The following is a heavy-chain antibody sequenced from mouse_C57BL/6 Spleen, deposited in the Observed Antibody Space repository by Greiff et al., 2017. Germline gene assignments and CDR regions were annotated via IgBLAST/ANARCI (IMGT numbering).Heavy chain of an antibody. V-gene: IGHV1-80*01. Sequence: LQQSGASVKISCKASGYAFSSYWMNWVKQRPGKGLEWIGQIYPGDGDTNYNGKFKGKATLTADKSSSTAYMQLSSLTSEDSAVYFCAIPYDYGYAMDYWGQGTSVTVSS. D-gene: IGHD2-4*01. J-gene: IGHJ4*01. CDR2: IYPGDGDT. CDR1: GYAFSSYW. CDR3: AIPYDYGYAMDY.